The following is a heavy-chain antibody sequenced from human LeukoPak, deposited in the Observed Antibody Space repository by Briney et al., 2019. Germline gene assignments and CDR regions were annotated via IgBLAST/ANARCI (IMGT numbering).Heavy chain of an antibody. V-gene: IGHV4-4*07. Sequence: SETLSLTCTVSGGSITSYFWNWIRQPAGKGLEWIGRIYVSGSTNYNPSLKSRVTMSVDTSKNQISLKFSSVTAADTAVYYCARDMMAIIGYYYLMDVWGQGTTVTVSS. CDR2: IYVSGST. CDR3: ARDMMAIIGYYYLMDV. CDR1: GGSITSYF. J-gene: IGHJ6*02. D-gene: IGHD3-22*01.